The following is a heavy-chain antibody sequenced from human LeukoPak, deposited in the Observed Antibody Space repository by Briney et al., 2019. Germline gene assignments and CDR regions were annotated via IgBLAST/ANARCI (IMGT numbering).Heavy chain of an antibody. J-gene: IGHJ4*02. V-gene: IGHV1-18*01. CDR2: INAGNGNT. CDR1: GYTFTSYG. Sequence: ASVKVSCKASGYTFTSYGISWVRQAPGQRLEWMGWINAGNGNTRYSQKFQGRVTITADKSTSTAYMELSSLRSEDTAVYYCALHPYSGYEYYFDYWGQGTLVTVSS. CDR3: ALHPYSGYEYYFDY. D-gene: IGHD5-12*01.